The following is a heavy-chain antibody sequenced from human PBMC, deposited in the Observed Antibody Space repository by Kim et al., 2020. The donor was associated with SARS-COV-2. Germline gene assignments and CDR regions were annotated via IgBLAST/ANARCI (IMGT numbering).Heavy chain of an antibody. Sequence: GGSLRLSCAASGFTFDDYAMHWVRQAPGKGLEWVSGISWNSGSIGYADSVKGRFTISRDNAKNSLYLQMNSLRAEDTALYYCAKDPGRPYYGMDVWGQGTTVTVSS. CDR1: GFTFDDYA. V-gene: IGHV3-9*01. CDR2: ISWNSGSI. D-gene: IGHD1-1*01. J-gene: IGHJ6*02. CDR3: AKDPGRPYYGMDV.